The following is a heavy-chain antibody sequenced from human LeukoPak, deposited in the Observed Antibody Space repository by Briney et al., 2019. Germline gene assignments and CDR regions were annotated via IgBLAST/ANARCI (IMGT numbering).Heavy chain of an antibody. J-gene: IGHJ4*02. V-gene: IGHV3-53*01. CDR2: IYNDGST. D-gene: IGHD3-22*01. CDR3: ARAAYDSSGYTANHDY. Sequence: GGSLRLSCAASGFTVSSSYMSWVRQAPGKGLEWVSVIYNDGSTYYTDSVKGRFTISRDNSKNMLYLQMNNLRAEDMAVYYCARAAYDSSGYTANHDYWGQGTLVTVSS. CDR1: GFTVSSSY.